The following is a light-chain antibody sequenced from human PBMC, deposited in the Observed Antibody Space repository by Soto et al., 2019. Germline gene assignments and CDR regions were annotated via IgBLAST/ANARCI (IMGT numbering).Light chain of an antibody. Sequence: EIVLTQSPGTLSLSPGERATPSCRASQSVSSSYLAWYQQKPGQAPRLLIYGTSSRATGIPDRFSGSGSGTDFTLTISRREPEDSEVEYRQQYGSSARTCGGGTRLEIK. CDR2: GTS. J-gene: IGKJ4*01. CDR1: QSVSSSY. CDR3: QQYGSSART. V-gene: IGKV3-20*01.